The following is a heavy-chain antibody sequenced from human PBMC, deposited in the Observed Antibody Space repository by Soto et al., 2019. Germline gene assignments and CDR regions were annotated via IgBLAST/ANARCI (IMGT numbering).Heavy chain of an antibody. V-gene: IGHV5-51*01. Sequence: PGQSLKISCKGSGYIFTSYWIGWVRQMPGKGLEWMGIIFPGDSDTKYTPSFQGQVTISADKSISTAYLQWSSLKASDTAMYYCAKARPPYYYHYGMDVWGQGTTVTVSS. J-gene: IGHJ6*02. CDR3: AKARPPYYYHYGMDV. CDR2: IFPGDSDT. CDR1: GYIFTSYW. D-gene: IGHD6-25*01.